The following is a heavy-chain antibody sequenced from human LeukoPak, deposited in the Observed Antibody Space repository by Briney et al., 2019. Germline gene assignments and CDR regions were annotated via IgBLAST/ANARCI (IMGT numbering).Heavy chain of an antibody. V-gene: IGHV4-31*03. J-gene: IGHJ5*02. Sequence: PSQTLSLTCTVSGGSISSGGYYWSWIRQHPGKGLEWIGYIYYSGSTYYNPSLKSRVTISVDTSKNQFSLKLSSVTAADTAVYYCARDYYDSSGYYPGIWFDPWGQGTLVTVSS. CDR1: GGSISSGGYY. CDR2: IYYSGST. CDR3: ARDYYDSSGYYPGIWFDP. D-gene: IGHD3-22*01.